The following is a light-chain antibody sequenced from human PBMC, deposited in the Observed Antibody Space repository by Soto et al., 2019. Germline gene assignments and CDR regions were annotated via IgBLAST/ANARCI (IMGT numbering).Light chain of an antibody. J-gene: IGKJ1*01. CDR1: QSVSSY. CDR2: DAS. CDR3: QQYGSSPRT. Sequence: EIVLTQSPATLSLSPGERATLSCRASQSVSSYLAWYQQKRGQAPRLLIYDASNRATGIPARFSGSGSGTDFTLTISSLEPEDFAVYYCQQYGSSPRTFGQGTKVAI. V-gene: IGKV3-11*01.